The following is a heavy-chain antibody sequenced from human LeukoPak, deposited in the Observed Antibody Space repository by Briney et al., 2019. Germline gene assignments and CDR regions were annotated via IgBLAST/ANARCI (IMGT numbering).Heavy chain of an antibody. CDR3: ASFGSGKYYRFDS. J-gene: IGHJ4*02. Sequence: ASVKVSCKASGYTFTDYYMNWVRQAPGQGLEWMGWINPNSGSTNYAQKFQGRVTMTRDTSISTAYMEVSKLRSDDTAVYYCASFGSGKYYRFDSWGQGTLVTVSS. D-gene: IGHD3-10*01. V-gene: IGHV1-2*02. CDR1: GYTFTDYY. CDR2: INPNSGST.